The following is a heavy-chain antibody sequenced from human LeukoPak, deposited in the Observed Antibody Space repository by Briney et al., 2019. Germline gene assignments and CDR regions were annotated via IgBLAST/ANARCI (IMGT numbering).Heavy chain of an antibody. Sequence: GGSLRLSFAAPGFTFSNYWVHWVRQAPGKGLVWVSRINRDGSTTKYADSVKGRFTVSRDNAKNTLNLQMNSLRAEDTAVYYCARDKKSGESSEIDYWGQGTLVTVSS. CDR1: GFTFSNYW. V-gene: IGHV3-74*03. CDR3: ARDKKSGESSEIDY. J-gene: IGHJ4*02. D-gene: IGHD3-10*01. CDR2: INRDGSTT.